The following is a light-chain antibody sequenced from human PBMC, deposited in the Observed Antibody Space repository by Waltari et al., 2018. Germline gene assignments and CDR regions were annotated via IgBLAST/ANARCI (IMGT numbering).Light chain of an antibody. CDR2: DVS. V-gene: IGLV2-14*03. CDR1: SSDIGSFNY. CDR3: TSYTTTDTLYV. Sequence: QSALTQPASVSGSPGQSITLSCTGTSSDIGSFNYVSWYQQYPGKAPKLIIFDVSNRPSGISDRFSGSKSGNTASLTISGLQAEDEADYTCTSYTTTDTLYVFGTGTQVTVL. J-gene: IGLJ1*01.